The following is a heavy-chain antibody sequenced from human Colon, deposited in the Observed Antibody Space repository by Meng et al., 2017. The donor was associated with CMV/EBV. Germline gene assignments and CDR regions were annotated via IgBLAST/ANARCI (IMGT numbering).Heavy chain of an antibody. CDR3: ARILLGSRGADY. CDR2: ILSSGTAI. J-gene: IGHJ4*02. Sequence: GGSLRLSCAASGFTFGSHHMNWVRQAPGKGLEWISFILSSGTAIYYADSLKGRFTISRDNAKNSLYLQINSLRVEDTAIYYCARILLGSRGADYWGQGTLVTVSS. CDR1: GFTFGSHH. D-gene: IGHD2-8*02. V-gene: IGHV3-48*03.